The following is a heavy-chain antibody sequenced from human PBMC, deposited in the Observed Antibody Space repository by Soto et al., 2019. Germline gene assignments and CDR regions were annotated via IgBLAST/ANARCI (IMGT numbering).Heavy chain of an antibody. V-gene: IGHV1-8*01. CDR2: MNPNSGNT. J-gene: IGHJ5*02. CDR1: GYTFTSYD. Sequence: QVQLVQSGAEVKKPGASVKVSCKASGYTFTSYDINWVRQATGQGLEWMGWMNPNSGNTGYAQKFQGRVTMTRNTFLSTAYMELSSLRSEDTAVYYWAGENYYGSGRGSWFDPWGQGHLVTVSS. CDR3: AGENYYGSGRGSWFDP. D-gene: IGHD3-10*01.